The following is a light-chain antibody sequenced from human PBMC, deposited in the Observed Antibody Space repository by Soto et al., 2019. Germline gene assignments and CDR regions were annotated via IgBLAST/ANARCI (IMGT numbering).Light chain of an antibody. CDR3: QQYDNALWT. Sequence: EIVLTQSPGTLSLSPGQRATLSCRASQSVTSGYLTWYQQKPGQAPRLLIYGTSSRATGIPDRFSGSGSGTDFTLTINRLEPEDFEVYYCQQYDNALWTFGQGTKVDIK. J-gene: IGKJ1*01. V-gene: IGKV3-20*01. CDR2: GTS. CDR1: QSVTSGY.